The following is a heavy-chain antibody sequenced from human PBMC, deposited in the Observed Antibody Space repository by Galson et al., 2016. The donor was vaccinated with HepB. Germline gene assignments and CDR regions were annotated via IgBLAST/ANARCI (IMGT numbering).Heavy chain of an antibody. J-gene: IGHJ4*02. D-gene: IGHD3-22*01. CDR2: IRSKPNNYAT. Sequence: SLRLSCAASGFTFSGSAIHWVRQASGKGLEWVGRIRSKPNNYATAYAASVKGRFTVSRDDSKNTVYLQMNSLKTEDTAVYYCTRRTYYYDGSGYSPFDYWGQGTLVTVSS. CDR1: GFTFSGSA. V-gene: IGHV3-73*01. CDR3: TRRTYYYDGSGYSPFDY.